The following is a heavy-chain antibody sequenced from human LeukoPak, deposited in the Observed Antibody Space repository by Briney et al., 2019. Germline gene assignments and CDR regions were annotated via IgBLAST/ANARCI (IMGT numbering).Heavy chain of an antibody. CDR1: GGTFSSYA. D-gene: IGHD3-22*01. V-gene: IGHV1-69*13. J-gene: IGHJ3*02. CDR2: IIPIFGTA. CDR3: AVYYGSRTDAFDI. Sequence: SVTVSCKASGGTFSSYAISWVRQAPGQGLEWMGGIIPIFGTANYAQKFQGRVAITADESTSTAYMELSSLRSEDTAVYYCAVYYGSRTDAFDIWGQGTMVTVSS.